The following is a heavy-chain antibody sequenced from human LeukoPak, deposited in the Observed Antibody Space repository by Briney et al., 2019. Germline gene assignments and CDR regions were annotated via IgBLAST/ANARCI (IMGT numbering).Heavy chain of an antibody. J-gene: IGHJ4*02. Sequence: PGGSLRLSCVASRFTFSKYWMHCLRQAPGKGLVWVSRINSDGISTSYADSVKGRFTISRDNAKNTLYLQMNSLRAEDTAVYYCSRHGNDDDSSGPDDYWGQGTLVTVSS. CDR2: INSDGIST. V-gene: IGHV3-74*01. CDR1: RFTFSKYW. CDR3: SRHGNDDDSSGPDDY. D-gene: IGHD3-22*01.